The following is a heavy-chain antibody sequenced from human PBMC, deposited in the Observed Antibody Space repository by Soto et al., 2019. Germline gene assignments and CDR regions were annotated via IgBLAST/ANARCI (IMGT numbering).Heavy chain of an antibody. CDR3: AKDTYSGSYYGSDY. CDR2: ISGSGGST. J-gene: IGHJ4*02. V-gene: IGHV3-23*01. Sequence: EVQLLESGGGLIQPGGSLRLSCAASGFTYSSYAMSWVRQAPGKGLEWVSAISGSGGSTYYADSVKGRFTISRDNSKNTLYLQMNSLRAEDTAVYYCAKDTYSGSYYGSDYWGQGTLVTVSS. CDR1: GFTYSSYA. D-gene: IGHD1-26*01.